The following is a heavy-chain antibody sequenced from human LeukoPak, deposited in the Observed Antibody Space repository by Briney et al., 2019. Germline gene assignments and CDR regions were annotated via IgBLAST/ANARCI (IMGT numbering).Heavy chain of an antibody. D-gene: IGHD5-24*01. Sequence: GGSLRLSCAASGFTFSSYAMTWVRQAPGKGLEEVSVISGSGGSTGYADSAKGRFTISRDNSQNTLYLQMSSLRAEDTGVYYCAKDREMAIIRGYFDYWGQGTLVTVSS. V-gene: IGHV3-23*01. CDR2: ISGSGGST. J-gene: IGHJ4*02. CDR1: GFTFSSYA. CDR3: AKDREMAIIRGYFDY.